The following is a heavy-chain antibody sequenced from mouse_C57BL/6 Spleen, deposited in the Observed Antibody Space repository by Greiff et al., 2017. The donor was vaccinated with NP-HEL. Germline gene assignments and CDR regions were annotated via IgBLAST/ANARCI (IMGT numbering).Heavy chain of an antibody. Sequence: QVQLQQPGAELVKPGASVKMSCKASGYTFTSYWITWVKQRPGQSLEWIGDIYPGSGSTNYNEKFKSKATLTVDTSSSTAYMQLSSLTSEDSAVYYCIYYGNTLGAHYFDYWGQGTTLTVSS. V-gene: IGHV1-55*01. CDR2: IYPGSGST. J-gene: IGHJ2*01. CDR3: IYYGNTLGAHYFDY. CDR1: GYTFTSYW. D-gene: IGHD2-1*01.